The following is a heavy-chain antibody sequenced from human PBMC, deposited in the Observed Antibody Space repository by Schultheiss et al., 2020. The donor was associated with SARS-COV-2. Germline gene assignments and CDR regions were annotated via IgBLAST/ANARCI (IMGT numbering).Heavy chain of an antibody. CDR1: GGSISSYY. Sequence: SETLSLTCTVSGGSISSYYWGWIRQPPGKGLEWIGTVHHSGSTYYSPSLKSRVTISVDTSKNQFSLKLRSVTAADTAVYYCAREEHYGGNLDYWGQGTLVTVSS. CDR3: AREEHYGGNLDY. D-gene: IGHD4-23*01. V-gene: IGHV4-38-2*02. CDR2: VHHSGST. J-gene: IGHJ4*02.